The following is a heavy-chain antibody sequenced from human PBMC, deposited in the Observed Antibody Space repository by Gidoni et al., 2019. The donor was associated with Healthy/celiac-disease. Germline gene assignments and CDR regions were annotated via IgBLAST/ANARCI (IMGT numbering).Heavy chain of an antibody. CDR2: IYYSGST. D-gene: IGHD3-10*01. V-gene: IGHV4-39*07. CDR1: GGSISSSSYY. Sequence: QLQLQASGPGLVKPSETLSLTCTVSGGSISSSSYYWGWIRQPPGKGLEWIGSIYYSGSTYYNPSLKSRVTISVDTSKNQFSLKLSSVTAADTAVYYCARDGRDWFDPWGQGTLVTVSS. CDR3: ARDGRDWFDP. J-gene: IGHJ5*02.